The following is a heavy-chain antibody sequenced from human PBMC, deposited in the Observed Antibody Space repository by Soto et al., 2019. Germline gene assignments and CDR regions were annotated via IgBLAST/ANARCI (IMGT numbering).Heavy chain of an antibody. J-gene: IGHJ4*02. CDR2: ISGSGGST. V-gene: IGHV3-23*01. CDR1: GFPFSSYA. D-gene: IGHD3-22*01. Sequence: TGGSLRLSCAASGFPFSSYAMSWVRQAPGKGLEWVSAISGSGGSTYYADSVKGRFTISRDNSKNTLYLQMNSLRAEDTAVYYCAKEIITMIVEYKFDYWGQGTLVTVSS. CDR3: AKEIITMIVEYKFDY.